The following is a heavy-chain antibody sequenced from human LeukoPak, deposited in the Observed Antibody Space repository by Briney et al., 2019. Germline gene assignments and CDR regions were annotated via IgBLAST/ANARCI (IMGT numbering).Heavy chain of an antibody. CDR1: GGSISSYY. V-gene: IGHV4-59*01. CDR2: IYYTGST. Sequence: PSETLSLTCTVTGGSISSYYWSWIRQPPGKGLEWIGYIYYTGSTNYNPSLKSRVTISVDTSKNQFSLKLSSVTAADTAVYYCARGGLYLDHWGQGTLVTVSS. J-gene: IGHJ4*02. D-gene: IGHD3/OR15-3a*01. CDR3: ARGGLYLDH.